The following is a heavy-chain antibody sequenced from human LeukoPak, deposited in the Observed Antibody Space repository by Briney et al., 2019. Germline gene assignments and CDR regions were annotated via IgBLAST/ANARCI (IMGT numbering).Heavy chain of an antibody. J-gene: IGHJ6*03. V-gene: IGHV4-4*07. CDR1: GGSISSYY. CDR2: IYTSGST. CDR3: ACTYYYYYYMDV. Sequence: PSETLSLTCTVSGGSISSYYWSWIRQPAGKGLEWIGRIYTSGSTNYNPSLKSRVTISVDKSKNQFSLKLSSVTAAYTAVYYCACTYYYYYYMDVRGKGTTVTVSS.